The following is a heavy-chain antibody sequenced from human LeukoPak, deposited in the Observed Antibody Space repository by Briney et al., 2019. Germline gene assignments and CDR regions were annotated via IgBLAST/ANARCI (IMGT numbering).Heavy chain of an antibody. Sequence: ASVKVSCKASGYTFTSYYMHWVRQAPGQGLEWMGIINPSGGSTSYAQKFQGRVTMTRDMSTSTVYMELSSLRSEDTAVYYCARTDRYDSAEGSAFDIWGQGTMVTVSS. V-gene: IGHV1-46*01. D-gene: IGHD3-10*01. CDR2: INPSGGST. CDR3: ARTDRYDSAEGSAFDI. J-gene: IGHJ3*02. CDR1: GYTFTSYY.